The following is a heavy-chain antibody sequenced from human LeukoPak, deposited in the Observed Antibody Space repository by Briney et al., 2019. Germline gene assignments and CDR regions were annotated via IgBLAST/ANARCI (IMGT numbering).Heavy chain of an antibody. CDR2: FDPEDGET. J-gene: IGHJ1*01. V-gene: IGHV1-24*01. Sequence: GASVKVSCKVSEHTLTELSMHWVRQAPGKGLEWMGGFDPEDGETIYAQKFQGRVTMTEDTSTDTAYMELSSLRSEDTAMYYCATVSYYYDSSGYQGYFQHWGQGTLVTVSS. D-gene: IGHD3-22*01. CDR3: ATVSYYYDSSGYQGYFQH. CDR1: EHTLTELS.